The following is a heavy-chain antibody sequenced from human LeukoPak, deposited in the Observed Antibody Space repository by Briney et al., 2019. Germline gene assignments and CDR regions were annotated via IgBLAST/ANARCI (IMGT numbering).Heavy chain of an antibody. CDR1: GFTFSNSA. D-gene: IGHD2/OR15-2a*01. J-gene: IGHJ4*02. V-gene: IGHV3-21*01. CDR3: TRDATQYLRYGYFDS. Sequence: PGGSLRLSCAASGFTFSNSAMNWVRQAPGKGLEWVSSINNIASHIYYVDSVRGRFTISRDNAKSSVSLQMNNLRAEDTAVYYCTRDATQYLRYGYFDSWGQGILVTVSS. CDR2: INNIASHI.